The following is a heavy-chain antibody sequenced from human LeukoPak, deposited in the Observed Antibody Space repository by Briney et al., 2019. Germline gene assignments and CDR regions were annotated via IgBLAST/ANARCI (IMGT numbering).Heavy chain of an antibody. D-gene: IGHD5-12*01. CDR2: IYHSGST. Sequence: SETLSLTCAVSGGSISSGGYSWSWIRQPPGKGLEWIGYIYHSGSTYYNPSLKSRVTISVDTSKNQFSLKLSSVTAADTAVYYCACTGWLPCKWGQGTLVTVSS. CDR1: GGSISSGGYS. CDR3: ACTGWLPCK. V-gene: IGHV4-30-2*01. J-gene: IGHJ4*02.